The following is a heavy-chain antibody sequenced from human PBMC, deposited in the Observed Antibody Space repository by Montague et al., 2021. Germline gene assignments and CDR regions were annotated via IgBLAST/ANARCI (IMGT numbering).Heavy chain of an antibody. CDR2: IYDSGTT. V-gene: IGHV4-59*08. Sequence: SETLSHTCTVTGGSISEFYWSWIRQSPEKGLEWIGYIYDSGTTNYNPSLKSRVTISADTSMNQFSLNLRSVTAADTAVYFCARRLGIRAPFDYWGQGTLVTVSS. CDR3: ARRLGIRAPFDY. CDR1: GGSISEFY. J-gene: IGHJ4*02. D-gene: IGHD7-27*01.